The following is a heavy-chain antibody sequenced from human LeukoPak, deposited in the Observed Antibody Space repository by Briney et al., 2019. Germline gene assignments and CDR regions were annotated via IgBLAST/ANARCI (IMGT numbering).Heavy chain of an antibody. CDR2: LYVSGNT. CDR1: GASINFYY. J-gene: IGHJ4*02. Sequence: SETLSLTCTVSGASINFYYWTWIRQPPGKGLEWIGYLYVSGNTDYNPSLGSRVTISVDTSKSQFSLDLTSVTAADTAVYYCARDRASSGSYWGYYFDYWGQGTLVTVSS. CDR3: ARDRASSGSYWGYYFDY. D-gene: IGHD1-26*01. V-gene: IGHV4-59*01.